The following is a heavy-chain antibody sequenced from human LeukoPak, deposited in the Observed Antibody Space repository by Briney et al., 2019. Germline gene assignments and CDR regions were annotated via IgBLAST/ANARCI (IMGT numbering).Heavy chain of an antibody. CDR3: ARGRLGDNFDY. CDR2: IYYSGST. V-gene: IGHV4-31*03. CDR1: GGSISSGAYY. J-gene: IGHJ4*02. D-gene: IGHD1-26*01. Sequence: SETLSLTCSVSGGSISSGAYYWSWIRQHPRKGLEWIGYIYYSGSTYYNPSLKSRVTISLDTSKNQFSLKLSSVTAADTAVYYCARGRLGDNFDYWGQGTLVTVSS.